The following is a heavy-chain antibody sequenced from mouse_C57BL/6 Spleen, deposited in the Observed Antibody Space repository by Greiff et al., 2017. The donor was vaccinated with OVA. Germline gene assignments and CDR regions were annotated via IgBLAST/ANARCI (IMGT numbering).Heavy chain of an antibody. CDR3: ARRGTYYGSSYWYFDV. V-gene: IGHV1-59*01. CDR1: GYTFTSYW. CDR2: IDPSDSYT. Sequence: QVQLKQPGAELVRPGTSVKLSCKASGYTFTSYWMHWVKQRPGQGLEWIGVIDPSDSYTNYNQKFKGKATLTVDTSSSTAYMQLSSLTSEDSAVYYCARRGTYYGSSYWYFDVWGTGTTVTVSS. J-gene: IGHJ1*03. D-gene: IGHD1-1*01.